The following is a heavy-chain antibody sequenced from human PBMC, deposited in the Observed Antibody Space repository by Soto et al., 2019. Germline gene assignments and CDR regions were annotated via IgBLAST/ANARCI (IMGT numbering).Heavy chain of an antibody. CDR1: GGSTSSYN. CDR2: IYYSGST. CDR3: ASTQMYYYDSSGYYQYYFDY. D-gene: IGHD3-22*01. Sequence: KPSETLSLTSTAPGGSTSSYNWSWIRHPPGKGLGWIGYIYYSGSTNYNPSLKSRVTISVDTSKNQFSLKLSSVTAADTAVYYCASTQMYYYDSSGYYQYYFDYWGQGTLVTVSS. V-gene: IGHV4-59*01. J-gene: IGHJ4*02.